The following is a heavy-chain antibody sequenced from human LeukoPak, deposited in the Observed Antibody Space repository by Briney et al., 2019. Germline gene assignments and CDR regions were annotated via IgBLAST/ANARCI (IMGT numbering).Heavy chain of an antibody. V-gene: IGHV3-30*02. J-gene: IGHJ6*03. CDR1: GFTFSYNG. D-gene: IGHD5-24*01. CDR2: IRYDGSNK. CDR3: AKRGVAMATIYYMDV. Sequence: GGSLRLSCAASGFTFSYNGMHWVRQAPGKGLEWVAFIRYDGSNKYYADSVKDRFTISRDNSKNTLYLQMNSLRDEDTAVYYCAKRGVAMATIYYMDVWGKGTAVT.